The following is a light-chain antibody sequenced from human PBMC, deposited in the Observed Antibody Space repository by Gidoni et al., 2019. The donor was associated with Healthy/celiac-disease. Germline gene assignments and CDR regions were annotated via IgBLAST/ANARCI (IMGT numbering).Light chain of an antibody. V-gene: IGKV1-5*03. CDR2: KAS. Sequence: DIKMTQSPSTLSASVGDRVTIACRASQSISSWLAWYQQKPGKAPKLLIYKASSLESGVPSRFSGSGSGTEFTLTISSLQPDDFATDYCQQYNSYSGTFGQGTKLEIK. CDR1: QSISSW. J-gene: IGKJ2*01. CDR3: QQYNSYSGT.